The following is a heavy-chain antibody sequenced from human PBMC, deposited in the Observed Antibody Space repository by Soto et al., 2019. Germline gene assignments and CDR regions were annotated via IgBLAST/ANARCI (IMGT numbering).Heavy chain of an antibody. CDR2: ISDDGKKD. Sequence: PGGSLSLSCAASGFTFIACAMHWVLQGPGKGLEWVAVISDDGKKDYYADYVKGRFTVSRDNSKNTVYMQMNSLRHEDTAMYYCAKVKTGVAATGTLHLPDYWGQGP. CDR1: GFTFIACA. J-gene: IGHJ4*02. V-gene: IGHV3-30*18. D-gene: IGHD6-13*01. CDR3: AKVKTGVAATGTLHLPDY.